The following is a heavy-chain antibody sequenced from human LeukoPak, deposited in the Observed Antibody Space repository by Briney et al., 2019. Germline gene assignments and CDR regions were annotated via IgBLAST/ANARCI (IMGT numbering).Heavy chain of an antibody. CDR1: GGSISSYY. D-gene: IGHD5-18*01. Sequence: PSETLSLTCTVSGGSISSYYWSWIRQPAGKGLEWIGRIYTSGSTNYNPTLKSRVTISVDTSKNQFSLKLSSVTAADTAVYYCARGAGYSYGLDFDYWGQGTLVTVSS. J-gene: IGHJ4*02. CDR3: ARGAGYSYGLDFDY. V-gene: IGHV4-4*07. CDR2: IYTSGST.